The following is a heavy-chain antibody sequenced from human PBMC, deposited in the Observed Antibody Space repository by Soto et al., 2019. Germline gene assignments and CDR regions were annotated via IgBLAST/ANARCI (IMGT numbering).Heavy chain of an antibody. CDR1: GYTFTSYG. J-gene: IGHJ5*02. D-gene: IGHD6-19*01. CDR2: ISAYNGNT. V-gene: IGHV1-18*01. CDR3: ARASPVLPIAVAGWRLDP. Sequence: ASVKVSCKASGYTFTSYGISWVRQAPGQGLEWMGWISAYNGNTNYAQKLQGRVTMTTDTSTSTAYMELRSLRSDDTAVYYCARASPVLPIAVAGWRLDPWGQGTLVTVSS.